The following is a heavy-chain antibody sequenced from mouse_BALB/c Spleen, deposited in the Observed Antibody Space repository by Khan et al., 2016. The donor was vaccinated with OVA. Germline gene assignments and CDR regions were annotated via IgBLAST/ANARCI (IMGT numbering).Heavy chain of an antibody. Sequence: VQLQQSETELVRPGASVKMSCKASGYTFTNYTIHWVKQRPGQGLEWIGNIIPTNDYTNYNQKFKDRATLTADTSSSTAYLQLTSLTSEDSALYYWAREGAGYRSGGWFAYWGQGTPVTVSA. J-gene: IGHJ3*01. CDR1: GYTFTNYT. CDR3: AREGAGYRSGGWFAY. V-gene: IGHV1-4*01. D-gene: IGHD2-14*01. CDR2: IIPTNDYT.